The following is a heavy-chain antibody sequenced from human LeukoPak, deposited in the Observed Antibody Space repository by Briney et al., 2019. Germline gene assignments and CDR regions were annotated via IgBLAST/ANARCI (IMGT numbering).Heavy chain of an antibody. CDR3: ARDVISSSSVDLGPVDY. CDR2: IKPSGGDT. J-gene: IGHJ4*02. Sequence: GASVKVSCKPSGYTFLNYFIHWVRQAPGQGLEWMGMIKPSGGDTTYAQKFRGRVTMTRDTSTNTVFMEVNSLRSEDTVVYYCARDVISSSSVDLGPVDYWGQGTLVTVSS. V-gene: IGHV1-46*01. CDR1: GYTFLNYF. D-gene: IGHD6-6*01.